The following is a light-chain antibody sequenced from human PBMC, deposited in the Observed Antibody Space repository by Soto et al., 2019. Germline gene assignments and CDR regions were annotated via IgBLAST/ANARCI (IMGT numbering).Light chain of an antibody. Sequence: DIVMTQSPATLSVSPGARPTLSCRASQSVSSNLAWYQQKPGQAPRLLIYGASSRATGIPDRFSGSGSGTDFTLTISRLEPEDFAVYYCQQYGSSPITFGPGTRLEIK. CDR3: QQYGSSPIT. J-gene: IGKJ5*01. V-gene: IGKV3-20*01. CDR1: QSVSSN. CDR2: GAS.